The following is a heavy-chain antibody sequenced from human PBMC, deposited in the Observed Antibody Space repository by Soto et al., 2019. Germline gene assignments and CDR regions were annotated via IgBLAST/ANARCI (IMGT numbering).Heavy chain of an antibody. CDR2: IIPIFSSR. CDR1: RDTFNKYA. V-gene: IGHV1-69*01. D-gene: IGHD3-16*01. J-gene: IGHJ6*02. Sequence: QVQLVQSGAEVKKPGSSVKVSCKTSRDTFNKYAFNWVRQAPGQGLEWMGGIIPIFSSRNYEEKFQGRVTITADDSTSTAYMELRSLSIEDPAVYYCARGETYLGVWGQGTTVTVSS. CDR3: ARGETYLGV.